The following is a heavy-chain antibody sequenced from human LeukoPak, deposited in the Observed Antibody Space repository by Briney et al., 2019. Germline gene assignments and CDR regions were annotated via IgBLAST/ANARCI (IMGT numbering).Heavy chain of an antibody. V-gene: IGHV3-23*01. Sequence: PGGSLRLSCTASGFAFSSYAMNWVRRAPGKGLEWASAINSAGGDTFYADSVKGRFTISRDNSKNTLYLQMNSLRVEDTAVYYCATGGSGWYSPFNYWGQGTLVTVSS. CDR3: ATGGSGWYSPFNY. CDR2: INSAGGDT. J-gene: IGHJ4*02. CDR1: GFAFSSYA. D-gene: IGHD6-19*01.